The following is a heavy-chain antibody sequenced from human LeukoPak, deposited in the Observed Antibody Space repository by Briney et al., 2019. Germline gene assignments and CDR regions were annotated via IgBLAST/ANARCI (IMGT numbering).Heavy chain of an antibody. V-gene: IGHV3-30-3*01. CDR1: GFTFSSYA. D-gene: IGHD3-16*01. CDR2: ISYDGSNK. CDR3: AREREGVGFGAFDV. Sequence: PGGSLRLSCAASGFTFSSYAMHWVRQAPGKGLEWVAVISYDGSNKYYADSVRGRFTISRDNSKHTLYLQMNSLRAEDTAVYYCAREREGVGFGAFDVWGQGTMVTVSS. J-gene: IGHJ3*01.